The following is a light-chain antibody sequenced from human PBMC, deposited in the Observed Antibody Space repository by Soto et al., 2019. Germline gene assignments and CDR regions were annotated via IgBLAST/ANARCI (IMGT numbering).Light chain of an antibody. J-gene: IGKJ4*01. CDR1: QSISSW. V-gene: IGKV3-11*01. Sequence: TQSPSTLSASVGDRVTITCRASQSISSWLAWYQQKPGQAPRLLIYGASSRATGIPDRFSGSGSGTDFTLTISSLESEDSGIYYCQQRYNWLTFGGGTKVDIK. CDR3: QQRYNWLT. CDR2: GAS.